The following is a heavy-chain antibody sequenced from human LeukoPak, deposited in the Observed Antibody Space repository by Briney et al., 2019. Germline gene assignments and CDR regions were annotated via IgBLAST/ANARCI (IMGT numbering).Heavy chain of an antibody. Sequence: GGSLRLSCAASRFSFSDYYMSWIRQAPGKGLGWVSYIISRSSYTNSAESVKGRVTISTDNAKDSPFLQMNSVRAADTPLYYCARCQDNSSPDYWGQGTLVTVSS. CDR1: RFSFSDYY. CDR3: ARCQDNSSPDY. CDR2: IISRSSYT. J-gene: IGHJ4*02. D-gene: IGHD6-13*01. V-gene: IGHV3-11*03.